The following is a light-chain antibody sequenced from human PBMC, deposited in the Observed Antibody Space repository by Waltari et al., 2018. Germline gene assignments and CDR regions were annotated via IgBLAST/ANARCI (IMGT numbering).Light chain of an antibody. V-gene: IGKV1-39*01. Sequence: DIKMTKSPSSLSASVGDRVTITCRASQSISSYLNWYQQKPGKAPKLLIYAASSLQRGVPSRFSGSGSGTDFTLTISSLQPEDFATYYCQQSYSTLFTFGPGTKVDIK. J-gene: IGKJ3*01. CDR1: QSISSY. CDR2: AAS. CDR3: QQSYSTLFT.